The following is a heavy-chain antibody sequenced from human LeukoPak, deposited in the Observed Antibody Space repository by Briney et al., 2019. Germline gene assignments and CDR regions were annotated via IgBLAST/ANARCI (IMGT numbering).Heavy chain of an antibody. V-gene: IGHV3-7*01. J-gene: IGHJ4*02. CDR3: ARKLGYGRY. D-gene: IGHD5-12*01. CDR2: IKQDGSEK. CDR1: GVTFSSYW. Sequence: GGSLRLSCAASGVTFSSYWMSWVRQAPGKGLEWVANIKQDGSEKYYVDSVKGRFTISRDNAKNSLFLQMNSLRAEDSAVYYCARKLGYGRYWGQGTLVTVSS.